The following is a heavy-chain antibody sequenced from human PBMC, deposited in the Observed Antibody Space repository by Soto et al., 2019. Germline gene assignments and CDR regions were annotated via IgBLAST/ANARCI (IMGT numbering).Heavy chain of an antibody. Sequence: GASVKVSCKASGYTFTGYYMHWVRQAPGQGLEWMGWINPNSGGTKYAQKLQGRVTMTTDTSTSTAYMELRSLRSDDTAVYYCARDLGSSYGYGSRYYFDQWGQGTLVTVSS. J-gene: IGHJ4*02. V-gene: IGHV1-2*02. CDR1: GYTFTGYY. CDR3: ARDLGSSYGYGSRYYFDQ. D-gene: IGHD5-18*01. CDR2: INPNSGGT.